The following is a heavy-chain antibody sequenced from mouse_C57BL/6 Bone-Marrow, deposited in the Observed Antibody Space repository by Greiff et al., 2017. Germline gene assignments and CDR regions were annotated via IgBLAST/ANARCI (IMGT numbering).Heavy chain of an antibody. D-gene: IGHD1-1*01. CDR3: TREPLYDYGSVDY. Sequence: EVKLMESGEGLVKPGGSLTLSCAASGFTFSSYAMSWVRQTPEKRLAWVAYISSGGDYIYYADTEKGRVTISRDNARNTLYLQMSSLKSADTAMYYCTREPLYDYGSVDYWGQGTTRTVSS. CDR1: GFTFSSYA. J-gene: IGHJ2*01. V-gene: IGHV5-9-1*02. CDR2: ISSGGDYI.